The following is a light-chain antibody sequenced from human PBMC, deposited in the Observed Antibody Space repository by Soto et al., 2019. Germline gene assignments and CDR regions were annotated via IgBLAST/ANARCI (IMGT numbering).Light chain of an antibody. Sequence: EIVLTQSPGTLSFSPLERATLSCRASQSVSSSYLAWYQQKPGQAPRLVIYGASSRATGIPDRFSGSGSGTEFTLTISSLQPDDFATYYCQHYNSYSEAFGQGTKVDI. CDR2: GAS. J-gene: IGKJ1*01. V-gene: IGKV3-20*01. CDR3: QHYNSYSEA. CDR1: QSVSSSY.